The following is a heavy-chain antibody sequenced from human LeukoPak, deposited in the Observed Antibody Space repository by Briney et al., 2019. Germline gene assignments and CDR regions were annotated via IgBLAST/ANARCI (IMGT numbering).Heavy chain of an antibody. CDR3: ARAPQPFGVVRDDY. Sequence: PGGSLRLSCAASGFTFSRYWMHWVRQAPGRGRVWVSRINSEGSRTSYADSVKGRFTISRDNAKNTLYLHMNSLRAEDTAVYYCARAPQPFGVVRDDYWGQGTLVTVSS. CDR2: INSEGSRT. J-gene: IGHJ4*02. V-gene: IGHV3-74*01. D-gene: IGHD3-3*01. CDR1: GFTFSRYW.